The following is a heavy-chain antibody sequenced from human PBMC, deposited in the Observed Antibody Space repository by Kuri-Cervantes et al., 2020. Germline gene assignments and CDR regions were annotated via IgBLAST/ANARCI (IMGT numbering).Heavy chain of an antibody. CDR2: IYPGDSTI. D-gene: IGHD5-18*01. V-gene: IGHV5-51*01. Sequence: GESLKISCKGSGYRFTNYWIGWVRQMPGKGLEWMGIIYPGDSTIRYSPSFEGQVTISVDKSVNTAYLQWRSLKASDTAMYYCARRQLWLDYWGQGTLVTVSS. J-gene: IGHJ4*02. CDR1: GYRFTNYW. CDR3: ARRQLWLDY.